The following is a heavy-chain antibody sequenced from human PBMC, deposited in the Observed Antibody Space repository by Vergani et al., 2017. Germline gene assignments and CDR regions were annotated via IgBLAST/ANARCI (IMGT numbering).Heavy chain of an antibody. CDR3: AKDYGGKKGPRGXFDY. Sequence: EVQLVESGGGLVQPGRSLRLSCAASGFTFDDYAMHWVRHAPGKGLGWVSGISWNSGSLGYADSVKGRFTISRDNAKNALYLQMNSRRAEYTALYYCAKDYGGKKGPRGXFDYWGQGTLVTVSS. V-gene: IGHV3-9*01. CDR2: ISWNSGSL. CDR1: GFTFDDYA. J-gene: IGHJ4*02. D-gene: IGHD4-23*01.